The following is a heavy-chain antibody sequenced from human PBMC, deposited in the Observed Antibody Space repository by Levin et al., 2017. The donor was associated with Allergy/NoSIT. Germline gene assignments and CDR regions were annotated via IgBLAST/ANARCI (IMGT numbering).Heavy chain of an antibody. Sequence: QTGESLKISCATSGFTFSTYWMTWVRQAPGKGLEWVANIKTDGSEMYYVDSVEGRFTISRDNAKNSLYLQMSSLRDEDTAMYYCATNGHWAFDYWGQGTPVTVSS. CDR2: IKTDGSEM. CDR1: GFTFSTYW. J-gene: IGHJ4*02. D-gene: IGHD2-8*01. V-gene: IGHV3-7*01. CDR3: ATNGHWAFDY.